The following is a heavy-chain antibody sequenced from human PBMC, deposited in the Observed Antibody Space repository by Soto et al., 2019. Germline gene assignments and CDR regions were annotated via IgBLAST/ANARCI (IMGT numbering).Heavy chain of an antibody. Sequence: SVKVSCKASGYTFTSYAMHWVRQAPGQGLEWMGGIIPIFGTANYAQKFQGRVTITADESTSTAYMELSSLRSEDTAVYYCARDCRHSGSYYFAFDIWGQGTMVTVSS. J-gene: IGHJ3*02. CDR1: GYTFTSYA. CDR3: ARDCRHSGSYYFAFDI. CDR2: IIPIFGTA. D-gene: IGHD1-26*01. V-gene: IGHV1-69*13.